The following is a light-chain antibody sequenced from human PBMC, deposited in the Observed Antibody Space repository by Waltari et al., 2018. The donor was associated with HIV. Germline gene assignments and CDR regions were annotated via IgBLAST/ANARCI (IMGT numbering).Light chain of an antibody. V-gene: IGLV8-61*01. CDR1: SGSVSSSYN. CDR3: ALYMGSASWV. J-gene: IGLJ3*02. CDR2: NTN. Sequence: QTVVTQEPSFSVSPGGTVTLTCGLTSGSVSSSYNPSWYPQTPGQPPRTRIYNTNTRASGVPDRFSGSILGTKAALTITGAQADDESDYYCALYMGSASWVFGGGTKLTVL.